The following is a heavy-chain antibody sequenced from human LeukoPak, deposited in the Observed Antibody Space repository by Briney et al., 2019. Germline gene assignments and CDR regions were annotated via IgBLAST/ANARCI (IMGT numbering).Heavy chain of an antibody. D-gene: IGHD4-17*01. V-gene: IGHV4-59*12. CDR3: ARTVTSLFDY. CDR2: IYHSGST. CDR1: GGSISSYY. J-gene: IGHJ4*02. Sequence: SETLSLTCTVSGGSISSYYWSWIRQPPGKGLEWIGYIYHSGSTYYNPSLKSRVTISVDRSKNQFSLKLSSVTAADTAVYYCARTVTSLFDYWGQGTLVTVSS.